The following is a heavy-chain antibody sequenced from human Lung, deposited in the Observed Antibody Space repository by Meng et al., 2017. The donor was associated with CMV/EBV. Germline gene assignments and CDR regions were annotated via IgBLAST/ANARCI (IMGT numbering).Heavy chain of an antibody. V-gene: IGHV4-30-4*08. D-gene: IGHD5-18*01. CDR1: GGSISSGDYY. Sequence: VDVQEPGPGPGTPSQTLSLTCTVSGGSISSGDYYWSWIRQPPGKGLEWIGYIYYSGSTYYNPSLKSRVTISVDTSKNQFSLKLSSVTAADTAVYYCARALDTAMVTFDYWGQGTLVTVSS. CDR2: IYYSGST. CDR3: ARALDTAMVTFDY. J-gene: IGHJ4*02.